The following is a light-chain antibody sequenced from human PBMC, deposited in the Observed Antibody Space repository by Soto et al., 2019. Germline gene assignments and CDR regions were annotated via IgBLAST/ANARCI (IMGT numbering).Light chain of an antibody. J-gene: IGLJ1*01. CDR1: SIDVGNYNL. Sequence: QSALTQPASVSGSPGQSITISCTGTSIDVGNYNLVSWYQQHPGKAPKLMIYEGSKRPSGVSNRFSGSKSGNTASLTISWLQAEDEADYYCCSYTGSSTFVFGTGTKVTVL. CDR2: EGS. CDR3: CSYTGSSTFV. V-gene: IGLV2-23*01.